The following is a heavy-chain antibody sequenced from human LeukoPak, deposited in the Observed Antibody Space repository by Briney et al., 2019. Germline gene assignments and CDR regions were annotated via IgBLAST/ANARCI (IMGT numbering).Heavy chain of an antibody. Sequence: PSETLSLTCAVYGGSFSGYYWSWIRQPPGKGLEWIGEINHSGSTNYNPSLKSRVTISVDTSKNQFSLKLCSVTAADTAVYYCARGLITMVRGVTRPVGYWGQGTLVTVSS. V-gene: IGHV4-34*01. J-gene: IGHJ4*02. CDR1: GGSFSGYY. CDR3: ARGLITMVRGVTRPVGY. CDR2: INHSGST. D-gene: IGHD3-10*01.